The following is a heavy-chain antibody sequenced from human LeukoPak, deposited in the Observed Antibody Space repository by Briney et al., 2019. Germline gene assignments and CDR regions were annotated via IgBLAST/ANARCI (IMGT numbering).Heavy chain of an antibody. V-gene: IGHV5-51*01. D-gene: IGHD6-13*01. CDR2: IYPGDSDT. CDR3: ARQGYSSSWSD. J-gene: IGHJ4*02. CDR1: GYSFSTYW. Sequence: GESLKISCEGSGYSFSTYWVAWVRQMPGKGLEWMGIIYPGDSDTKYSPSFQGQVTISADKSISTAYLQWSSLKASDTAIYYCARQGYSSSWSDWGQGTPVTVSS.